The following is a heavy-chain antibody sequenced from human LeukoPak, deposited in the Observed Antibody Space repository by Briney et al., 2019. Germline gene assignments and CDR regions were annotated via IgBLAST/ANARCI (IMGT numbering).Heavy chain of an antibody. J-gene: IGHJ6*02. Sequence: TGGSLRLSCAASGFTFSSYSMNWVRQAPGKGLEWVSSISSSSSYIYYADSVKGRFTISRDNAKNSLYLQMNSLRAEDTAVYYCARDGAVAGTSTYYYYYGMDVWGQGTTVTVSS. CDR2: ISSSSSYI. CDR1: GFTFSSYS. D-gene: IGHD6-19*01. CDR3: ARDGAVAGTSTYYYYYGMDV. V-gene: IGHV3-21*01.